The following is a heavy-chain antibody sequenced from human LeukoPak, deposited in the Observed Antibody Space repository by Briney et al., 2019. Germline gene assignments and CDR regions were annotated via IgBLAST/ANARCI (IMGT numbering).Heavy chain of an antibody. CDR1: DYSISSDYY. D-gene: IGHD3-22*01. CDR3: ARAMGGYFLY. CDR2: SYHSGST. V-gene: IGHV4-38-2*02. Sequence: SETLSLTCTVSDYSISSDYYWGWIRQPPGKGLEWIGSSYHSGSTYYNPSLKSRVTVSLDTSKNQFSLKLSSVTAADTAVYYCARAMGGYFLYWGQGTLVTVSS. J-gene: IGHJ4*02.